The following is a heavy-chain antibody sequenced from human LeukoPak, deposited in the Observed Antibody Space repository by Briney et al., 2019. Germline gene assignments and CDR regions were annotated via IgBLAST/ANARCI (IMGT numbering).Heavy chain of an antibody. V-gene: IGHV4-34*01. Sequence: PSETLSLTCAVYGGSFSGYYWSWIRQPPGKGLEWIGEINHSGSTSYNPSLKGRVTISVDTSKNQFSLKLSSVTAADTAVYYCARIYGDYDYWGQGTLVTVSS. CDR1: GGSFSGYY. CDR3: ARIYGDYDY. D-gene: IGHD4-17*01. J-gene: IGHJ4*02. CDR2: INHSGST.